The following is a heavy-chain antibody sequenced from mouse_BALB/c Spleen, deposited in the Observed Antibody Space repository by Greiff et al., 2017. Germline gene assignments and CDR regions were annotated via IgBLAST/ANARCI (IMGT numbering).Heavy chain of an antibody. Sequence: QVQLKESGPGLVAPSQSLSITCTVSGFSLTGYGVNWVRQPPGKGLEWLGMIWGDGSTDYNSALKSRLSISKDNSKSQVFLKMNSLQTDDTARYYCAREDGYYGYFDYWGQGTTLTVSS. J-gene: IGHJ2*01. CDR3: AREDGYYGYFDY. V-gene: IGHV2-6-7*01. CDR2: IWGDGST. D-gene: IGHD2-3*01. CDR1: GFSLTGYG.